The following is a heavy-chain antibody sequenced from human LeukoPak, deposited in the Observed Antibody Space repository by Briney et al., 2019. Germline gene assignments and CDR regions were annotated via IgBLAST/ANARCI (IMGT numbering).Heavy chain of an antibody. CDR1: EFTFSSYW. J-gene: IGHJ6*04. CDR2: ISYDGSNK. Sequence: PGGSLRLSCAASEFTFSSYWMSWVRQAPGKGLEWVAVISYDGSNKYYADSVKGRFTISRDNSKNTLYLQMNSLRAEDTAVYYCAKDGCGSCYTLDVWGKGTTVTISS. V-gene: IGHV3-30*18. D-gene: IGHD2-15*01. CDR3: AKDGCGSCYTLDV.